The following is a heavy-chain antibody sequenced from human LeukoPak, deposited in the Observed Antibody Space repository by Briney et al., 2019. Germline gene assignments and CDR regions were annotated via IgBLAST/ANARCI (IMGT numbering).Heavy chain of an antibody. CDR3: ARQARVEVTREYYFDY. CDR1: GGSISSSSYY. V-gene: IGHV4-39*01. Sequence: PETLSLTCTVSGGSISSSSYYWGWFRQPPGKGLEWIGSIHYSGSTYYNPSLKSRVSIPVDTSKNQFSLKLSSATAADTAVYYCARQARVEVTREYYFDYWGQGTLVTVSS. J-gene: IGHJ4*02. D-gene: IGHD4-17*01. CDR2: IHYSGST.